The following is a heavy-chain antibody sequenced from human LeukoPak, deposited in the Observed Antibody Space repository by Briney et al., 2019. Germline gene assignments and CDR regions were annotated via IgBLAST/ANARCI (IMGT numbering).Heavy chain of an antibody. Sequence: SGGSLRLSCEASGVTFSSYVMSWVRQAPGKGPEWVSGISGSGGGTYYADSVKGRFAISRDNSKNTLNLQMNSLRAEDTAVYYCVQEGPRGLAFDIWGQGTKVTVSS. J-gene: IGHJ3*02. CDR3: VQEGPRGLAFDI. CDR1: GVTFSSYV. V-gene: IGHV3-23*01. CDR2: ISGSGGGT.